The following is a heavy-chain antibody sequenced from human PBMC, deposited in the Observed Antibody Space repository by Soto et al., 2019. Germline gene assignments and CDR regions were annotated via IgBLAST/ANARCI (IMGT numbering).Heavy chain of an antibody. D-gene: IGHD6-13*01. CDR1: GGTFSSYR. CDR2: IGPIRRTA. V-gene: IGHV1-69*01. J-gene: IGHJ4*02. CDR3: VRDSGAKLSSS. Sequence: QVQLVQSGAEVKQPGSSAKVSCKASGGTFSSYRIKWVRQAPGQGLEWVGGIGPIRRTADYAQTFQGRVSITADESARTSYMELRSLRSQDTAVYYCVRDSGAKLSSSWGQGTPVTVSS.